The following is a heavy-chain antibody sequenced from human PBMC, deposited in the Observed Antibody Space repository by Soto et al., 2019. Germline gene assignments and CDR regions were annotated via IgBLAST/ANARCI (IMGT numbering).Heavy chain of an antibody. Sequence: ETLSLTCAVSGGSISSSNWWSWVRQPPGKGLEWIGEIYHSGSTNYNPSLKSRVTISVDKSKNQFSLKLSSVTAADTAVYYCARIGYSYSSILPDYWGQGTRVTVSS. V-gene: IGHV4-4*02. CDR2: IYHSGST. J-gene: IGHJ4*02. CDR3: ARIGYSYSSILPDY. D-gene: IGHD5-18*01. CDR1: GGSISSSNW.